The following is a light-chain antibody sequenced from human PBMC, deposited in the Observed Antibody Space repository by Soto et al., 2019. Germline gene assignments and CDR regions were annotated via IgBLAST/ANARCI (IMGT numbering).Light chain of an antibody. CDR2: DAS. J-gene: IGKJ1*01. CDR1: QSVSSY. Sequence: EIVLTQSPATLSLSPGERATLSCRASQSVSSYLAWYQQKHGQAPRLLIYDASNRATCIPARFSGSGSGTDFTLTISSLEPEDFAVYYCQQRSNWTFGQGTKVEIK. V-gene: IGKV3-11*01. CDR3: QQRSNWT.